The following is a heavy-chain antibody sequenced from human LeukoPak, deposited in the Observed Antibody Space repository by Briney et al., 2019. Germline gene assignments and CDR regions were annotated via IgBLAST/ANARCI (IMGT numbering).Heavy chain of an antibody. CDR1: GGSFSGYY. D-gene: IGHD1-26*01. CDR2: INHSGST. J-gene: IGHJ4*02. CDR3: ARGKNSGSYYRRAGGERNFDY. Sequence: SETLSLTCAVYGGSFSGYYWTWIRQPPGKGLEWIGEINHSGSTNSNPSLKSRVTISVDTSKNQFSLKLSSVTAADTAVYYCARGKNSGSYYRRAGGERNFDYWGQGTLVTVSS. V-gene: IGHV4-34*01.